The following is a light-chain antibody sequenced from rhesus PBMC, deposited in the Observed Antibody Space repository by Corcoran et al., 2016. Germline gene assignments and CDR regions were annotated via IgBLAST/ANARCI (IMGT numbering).Light chain of an antibody. CDR1: QGISSY. CDR3: QQHNSDPYS. Sequence: DIQMTQSPSSLSASVGDTVTITCRASQGISSYLAWYQQKPGKAPKLLIYKASTLQSGVPSRFSGRGYGTDFTLTISRLQPEDFATYYCQQHNSDPYSFGQGTKVEIK. J-gene: IGKJ2*01. CDR2: KAS. V-gene: IGKV1-25*01.